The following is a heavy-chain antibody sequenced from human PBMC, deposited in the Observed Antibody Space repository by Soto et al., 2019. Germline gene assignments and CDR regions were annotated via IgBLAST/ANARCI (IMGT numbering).Heavy chain of an antibody. CDR3: AKVPPYPRAAGKIYSFDY. V-gene: IGHV3-30*18. CDR1: GFTFSSYG. CDR2: ISYDGSNK. J-gene: IGHJ4*02. Sequence: GSLRLSCAASGFTFSSYGMHWVRQAPGKGLEWVAVISYDGSNKYYADSVKGRFTISRDNSKNTLYLQMNSLRAEDTAVYYCAKVPPYPRAAGKIYSFDYGARETRAPVPS. D-gene: IGHD6-13*01.